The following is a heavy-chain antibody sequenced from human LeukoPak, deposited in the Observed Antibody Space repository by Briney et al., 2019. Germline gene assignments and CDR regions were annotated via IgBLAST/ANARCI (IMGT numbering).Heavy chain of an antibody. CDR3: AKVYGWGSNSKFDY. Sequence: GGSLRLSCAASGFTFSSYSMNWVRQAPGKGLEWVSSISSSSSYIYYADSVKGRFTISRDNSKLFLQMNSLRAEDTAVYYCAKVYGWGSNSKFDYWGQGTLVTVSS. J-gene: IGHJ4*02. CDR1: GFTFSSYS. V-gene: IGHV3-21*01. CDR2: ISSSSSYI. D-gene: IGHD3-10*01.